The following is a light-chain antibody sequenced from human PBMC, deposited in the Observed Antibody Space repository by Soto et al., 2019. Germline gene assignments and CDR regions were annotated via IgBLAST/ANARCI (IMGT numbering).Light chain of an antibody. CDR3: QKYGSAFT. J-gene: IGKJ3*01. CDR1: QSSSSNY. Sequence: EIVLTQSPGTLSLSPGERATLSCRASQSSSSNYLAWYQHKPGQGPRLLIYAASSRATGIPDRFSGSGSGTDFTLTISRMEPEDFALYNCQKYGSAFTFGPGTKVDIK. CDR2: AAS. V-gene: IGKV3-20*01.